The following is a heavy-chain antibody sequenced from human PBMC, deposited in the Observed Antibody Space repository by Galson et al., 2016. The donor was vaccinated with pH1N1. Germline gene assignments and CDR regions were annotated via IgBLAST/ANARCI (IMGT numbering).Heavy chain of an antibody. Sequence: SVKVSCKASGYTFTSYAIHWVRQAPGQRLEWMGWINTGSGYTQYSQKFHERITITKDTSASTVYLELSSLRSEDTAVYHCGRDGLTMITFGVPGNYFDYWGQGTLVTVSS. CDR3: GRDGLTMITFGVPGNYFDY. CDR2: INTGSGYT. J-gene: IGHJ4*02. D-gene: IGHD3-16*01. V-gene: IGHV1-3*04. CDR1: GYTFTSYA.